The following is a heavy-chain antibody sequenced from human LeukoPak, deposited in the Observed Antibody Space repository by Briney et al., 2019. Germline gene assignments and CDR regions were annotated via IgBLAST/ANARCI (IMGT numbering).Heavy chain of an antibody. V-gene: IGHV4-38-2*01. CDR2: IYHSGST. J-gene: IGHJ3*02. CDR1: GYSISSGYY. Sequence: PSETLSLTCAVSGYSISSGYYWGWIRQPPGKGLEWIGSIYHSGSTYYNPSLKSRVTIPVDTSKNQFSLKLSSVTAADTAVYYCARRLEYSSGWYGNDAFDIWGQGTMVTVSS. CDR3: ARRLEYSSGWYGNDAFDI. D-gene: IGHD6-19*01.